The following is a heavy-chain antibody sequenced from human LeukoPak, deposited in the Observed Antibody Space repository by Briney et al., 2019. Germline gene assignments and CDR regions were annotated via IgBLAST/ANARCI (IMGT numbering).Heavy chain of an antibody. V-gene: IGHV3-23*01. CDR3: GKTTVGYSSGQKPAWPVDY. J-gene: IGHJ4*02. CDR2: IFGSGGSP. D-gene: IGHD5-18*01. CDR1: GFTFGSHA. Sequence: GSLRLSCEASGFTFGSHAMYWVRQAPGKGLEWVAGIFGSGGSPHYADPVKGRFTISRDNSRNTVYLQINSLRTEDTAVYYCGKTTVGYSSGQKPAWPVDYWGQGTLVTVSS.